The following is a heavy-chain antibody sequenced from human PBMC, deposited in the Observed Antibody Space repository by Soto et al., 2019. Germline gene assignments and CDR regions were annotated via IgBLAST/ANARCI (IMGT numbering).Heavy chain of an antibody. D-gene: IGHD2-15*01. CDR2: ISYDGSNK. J-gene: IGHJ4*02. Sequence: PGGSLRLSCAASGFTFSSYGMHWVRQAPGKGLEWVAVISYDGSNKYYADSVKGRFTISRDNSKNTLYLQMNSLRAEDTAVYYCAKVPPGSGYYFGYWGQGTLVTVSS. CDR3: AKVPPGSGYYFGY. V-gene: IGHV3-30*18. CDR1: GFTFSSYG.